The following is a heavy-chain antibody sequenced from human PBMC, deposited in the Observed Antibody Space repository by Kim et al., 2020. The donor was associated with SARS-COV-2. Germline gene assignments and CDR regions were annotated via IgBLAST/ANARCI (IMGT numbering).Heavy chain of an antibody. CDR1: GFSFSDQC. V-gene: IGHV3-72*01. J-gene: IGHJ4*01. D-gene: IGHD3-10*01. Sequence: GGSLRLSCVTSGFSFSDQCMDWVRQAPGKGLEWVGGSRNKANGLTTTYAATGGGTFTISNDETRNSLYLQMQSLKNEDTAVCYCASGYYFDWGSLWYWG. CDR2: SRNKANGLTT. CDR3: ASGYYFDWGSLWY.